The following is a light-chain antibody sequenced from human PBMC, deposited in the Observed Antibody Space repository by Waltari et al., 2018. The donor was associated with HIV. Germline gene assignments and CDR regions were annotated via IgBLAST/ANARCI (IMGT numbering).Light chain of an antibody. Sequence: QSALTQPASVSGSPGQSITISCTGTSSDVGSYNLVSWYQQHPGKAPKLMIYEGSKRASGVSNLLSGSKDGNTASVTISGLQAEDEADYYCCAYAGSSTWVFVGGTKLTVL. CDR1: SSDVGSYNL. V-gene: IGLV2-23*01. CDR3: CAYAGSSTWV. CDR2: EGS. J-gene: IGLJ3*02.